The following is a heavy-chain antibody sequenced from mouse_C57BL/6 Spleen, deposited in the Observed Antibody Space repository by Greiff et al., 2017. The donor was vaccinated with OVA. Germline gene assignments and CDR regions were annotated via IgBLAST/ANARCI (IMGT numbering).Heavy chain of an antibody. Sequence: VQLQQSGPVLVKPGASVKMSCKASGYTFTDYYMNWVKQSHGKSLEWIGVINPYNGGTSYNQKFKGKATLTVDKSSSTAYMELNSLTSEDSAVYYCAGYDYDEGAWFAYWGQGTLVTVSA. D-gene: IGHD2-4*01. CDR2: INPYNGGT. J-gene: IGHJ3*01. CDR1: GYTFTDYY. CDR3: AGYDYDEGAWFAY. V-gene: IGHV1-19*01.